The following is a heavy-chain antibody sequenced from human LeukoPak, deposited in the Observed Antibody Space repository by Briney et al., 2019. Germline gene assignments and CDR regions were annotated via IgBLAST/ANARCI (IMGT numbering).Heavy chain of an antibody. CDR2: IYYSGST. D-gene: IGHD6-13*01. CDR1: GGSISSYY. Sequence: PSETLSLTCTVSGGSISSYYWSWIRQPPGKGLEWIGYIYYSGSTNYNPSLKSRVTISVDTSKNQFSLKLSSVTAADTAVYYCAREEAAAGNSFYYWGQGTLVTVSS. V-gene: IGHV4-59*01. CDR3: AREEAAAGNSFYY. J-gene: IGHJ4*02.